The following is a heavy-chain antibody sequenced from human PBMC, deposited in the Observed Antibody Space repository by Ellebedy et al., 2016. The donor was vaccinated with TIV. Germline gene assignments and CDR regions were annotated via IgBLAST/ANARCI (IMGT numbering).Heavy chain of an antibody. D-gene: IGHD4-17*01. CDR2: ISSSSSTI. Sequence: GGSLRLSCAASGFTFSSYSMNWVRQAPGKGLEWVSYISSSSSTIYYADSVKGRFTISRDNSKNTLYLQMNSLRAEDTAVYYCAKDWGDVYGFGDYWGQGTLVTVSS. V-gene: IGHV3-48*01. CDR3: AKDWGDVYGFGDY. J-gene: IGHJ4*02. CDR1: GFTFSSYS.